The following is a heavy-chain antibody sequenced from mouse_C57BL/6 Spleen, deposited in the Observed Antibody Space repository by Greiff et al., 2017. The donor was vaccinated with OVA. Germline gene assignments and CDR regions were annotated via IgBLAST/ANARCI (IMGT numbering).Heavy chain of an antibody. CDR1: GFSFNTYA. V-gene: IGHV10-1*01. Sequence: EVMLVESGGGLVQPKGSLKLSCAASGFSFNTYAMNWVRQAPGKGLEWVARIRSKSNNYATYYADSVKDRFTISRDDSESMLYLQMNNLKTEDTAMYYCVRHMVYDYDGWYFDVWGTGTTVTVSS. J-gene: IGHJ1*03. D-gene: IGHD2-4*01. CDR3: VRHMVYDYDGWYFDV. CDR2: IRSKSNNYAT.